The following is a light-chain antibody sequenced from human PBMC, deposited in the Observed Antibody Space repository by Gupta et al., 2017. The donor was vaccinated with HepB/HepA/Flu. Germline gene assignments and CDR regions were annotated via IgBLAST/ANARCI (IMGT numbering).Light chain of an antibody. Sequence: PMTPSPSSLSASVGDKVTITCRSSQIITRYLNWYQQKPGKAPRLMIFAASSLQSGVPSRFSGSGSGTDFTLTTSSLQPEDVATYYCQHSYSSPLTFGGGTKVEIK. CDR3: QHSYSSPLT. J-gene: IGKJ4*01. CDR1: QIITRY. CDR2: AAS. V-gene: IGKV1-39*01.